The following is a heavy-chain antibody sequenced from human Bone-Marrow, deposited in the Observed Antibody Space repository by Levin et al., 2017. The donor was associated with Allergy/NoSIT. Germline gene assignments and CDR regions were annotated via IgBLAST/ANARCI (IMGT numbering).Heavy chain of an antibody. J-gene: IGHJ5*02. V-gene: IGHV7-4-1*02. CDR3: ARDQTVYIWGSYRSQRWFDP. Sequence: GASVKVSCKASGYTFTSYAMNWVRQAPGQGLEWMGWINTNTGNPTYAQGFTGRFVFSLDTSVSTAYLQISSLKAEDTAVYYCARDQTVYIWGSYRSQRWFDPWGQGTLVTVSS. D-gene: IGHD3-16*02. CDR2: INTNTGNP. CDR1: GYTFTSYA.